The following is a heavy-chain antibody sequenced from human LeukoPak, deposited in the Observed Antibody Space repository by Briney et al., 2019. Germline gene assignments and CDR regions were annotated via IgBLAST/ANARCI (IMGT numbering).Heavy chain of an antibody. CDR1: GFTFDDYA. CDR2: ISGDGGST. V-gene: IGHV3-43*02. D-gene: IGHD2-2*01. Sequence: PAGSLRLXCAASGFTFDDYAMHWVRHAPGKGLEWVSLISGDGGSTYYADSVKGRFTISRDNSKNSLYLQMNSLRIEDTALYYCAKSQGYCSSTSCRPYSSSWPFNYWGQGTLVTVSS. J-gene: IGHJ4*02. CDR3: AKSQGYCSSTSCRPYSSSWPFNY.